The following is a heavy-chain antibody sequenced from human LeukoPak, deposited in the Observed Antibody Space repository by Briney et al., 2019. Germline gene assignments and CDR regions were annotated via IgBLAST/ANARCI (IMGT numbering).Heavy chain of an antibody. CDR2: IYYSGST. J-gene: IGHJ2*01. Sequence: PSETLSLTCTVSGGSISSYYWSWIRQPPGKGLEWIGYIYYSGSTNYNPSLKSRVTISVDTSKNQFSLKLSSVTAADTAVYYCARGDYGDPHFDLWGRGTLVTVSS. CDR1: GGSISSYY. CDR3: ARGDYGDPHFDL. D-gene: IGHD4-17*01. V-gene: IGHV4-59*01.